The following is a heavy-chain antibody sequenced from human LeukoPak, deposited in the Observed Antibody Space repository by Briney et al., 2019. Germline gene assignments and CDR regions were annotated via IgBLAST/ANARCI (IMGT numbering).Heavy chain of an antibody. CDR2: IYYSGST. V-gene: IGHV4-30-4*01. Sequence: PSQTLSLACTVSGGSISSGDYYWSWIRQLPGKGLEWIGYIYYSGSTYYNPSLKSRVTISVDTSKNQFSLKLSSVTAADTAVYYCARMSGDYGCFDYWGQGTLVTVSP. CDR1: GGSISSGDYY. CDR3: ARMSGDYGCFDY. J-gene: IGHJ4*02. D-gene: IGHD4-17*01.